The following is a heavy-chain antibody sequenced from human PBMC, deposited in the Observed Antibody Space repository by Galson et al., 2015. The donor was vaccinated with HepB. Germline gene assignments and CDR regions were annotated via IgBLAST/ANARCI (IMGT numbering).Heavy chain of an antibody. Sequence: CAISGDSVSSTITTWNWIRQSPSRGLEWXXXTYXXXKXXSDYAHSVKSRITXNPDPSKNQFSLXXXSVTAEDTAVYYCAKSSLTGATDYWSQGTLVTVSS. D-gene: IGHD5-24*01. J-gene: IGHJ4*02. CDR2: TYXXXKXXS. CDR3: AKSSLTGATDY. CDR1: GDSVSSTITT. V-gene: IGHV6-1*01.